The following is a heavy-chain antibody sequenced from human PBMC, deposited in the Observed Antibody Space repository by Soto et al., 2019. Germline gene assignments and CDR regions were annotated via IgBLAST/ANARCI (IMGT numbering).Heavy chain of an antibody. Sequence: SETLSLTCAVYGGSFSGYYWSWIRQPPGKGLEWIGEINHSGSTNYNPSLKSRVTISVDTSKNQFSLKLSSVTAADTAVYYCARVHIAYYDTNRPYYYYGMDVWGQGTTVTVSS. CDR2: INHSGST. CDR3: ARVHIAYYDTNRPYYYYGMDV. J-gene: IGHJ6*02. CDR1: GGSFSGYY. V-gene: IGHV4-34*01. D-gene: IGHD3-9*01.